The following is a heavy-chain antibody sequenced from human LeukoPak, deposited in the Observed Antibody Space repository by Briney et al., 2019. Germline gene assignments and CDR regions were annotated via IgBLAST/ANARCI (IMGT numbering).Heavy chain of an antibody. CDR3: ARTYSSGWYYFDY. CDR1: GFTFSNYA. D-gene: IGHD6-19*01. J-gene: IGHJ4*02. Sequence: GGSLRLSCAASGFTFSNYAMSWFRKPQGKGLGWVSGISGSGGSTPSADSVQGRFTNSRDNSQNMLYLQMNSLRAEDTAVYYCARTYSSGWYYFDYWGQGTLVTVSS. V-gene: IGHV3-23*01. CDR2: ISGSGGST.